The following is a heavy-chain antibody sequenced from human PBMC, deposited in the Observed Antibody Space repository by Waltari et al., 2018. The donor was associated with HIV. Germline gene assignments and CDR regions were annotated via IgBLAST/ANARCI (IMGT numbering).Heavy chain of an antibody. D-gene: IGHD2-15*01. Sequence: QLQLQESGPGLVKPSETLSLTCTVSGGSISSSRYYWGWIRPPPGKGLGGIGSIYYSGSTYYNPSRKSRVTISVDTSKNQFSLKLSSVTAADTAVYYCARRRGGYCSGGSCGFPLVGAFDIWGQGTMVTVSS. CDR2: IYYSGST. J-gene: IGHJ3*02. CDR3: ARRRGGYCSGGSCGFPLVGAFDI. CDR1: GGSISSSRYY. V-gene: IGHV4-39*01.